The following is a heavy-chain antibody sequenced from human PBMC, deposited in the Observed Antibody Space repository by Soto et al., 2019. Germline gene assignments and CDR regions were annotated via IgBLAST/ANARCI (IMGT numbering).Heavy chain of an antibody. J-gene: IGHJ3*02. Sequence: EVQLLESGGGLVQPGGSLRLSCAASGFTLGNYAMIWVRQAPGKGLEWVSTISGGGDGTYYADSVRGRFTISRENSRNTVYLQMNSLRAEDTAVYYCAKKGLGSLATYCSTGDCHYAFDIWGQGTMVTVSS. CDR3: AKKGLGSLATYCSTGDCHYAFDI. V-gene: IGHV3-23*01. D-gene: IGHD2-15*01. CDR1: GFTLGNYA. CDR2: ISGGGDGT.